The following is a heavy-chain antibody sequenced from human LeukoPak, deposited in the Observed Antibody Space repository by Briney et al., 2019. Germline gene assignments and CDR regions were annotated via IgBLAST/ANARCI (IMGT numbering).Heavy chain of an antibody. CDR2: ISYDGSNK. Sequence: PRGSLRLSCAAPVFTFSSYGMHWVRQASGKGLEWVAVISYDGSNKDFADSLKGRFTISRDNSKNTLYLQMNSLRAEDTAVYYCARDYYDSSGYYQVSYWGQGTLVTVSS. CDR3: ARDYYDSSGYYQVSY. D-gene: IGHD3-22*01. CDR1: VFTFSSYG. J-gene: IGHJ4*02. V-gene: IGHV3-30*03.